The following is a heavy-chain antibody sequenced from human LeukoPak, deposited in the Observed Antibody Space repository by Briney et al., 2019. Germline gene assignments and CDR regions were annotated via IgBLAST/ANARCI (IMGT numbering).Heavy chain of an antibody. V-gene: IGHV1-2*02. CDR3: ARSGDGDSSPLGDWYFDL. CDR1: GYSFTDYN. J-gene: IGHJ2*01. Sequence: GASVKVSCKASGYSFTDYNIHWVRQAPGQGLEWMGWVNGNSGGTHYAPNFQGGVTMTRDTSIDTAFLEVNSLKSDDTAVYYCARSGDGDSSPLGDWYFDLWGRGTLVTVSS. CDR2: VNGNSGGT. D-gene: IGHD4-17*01.